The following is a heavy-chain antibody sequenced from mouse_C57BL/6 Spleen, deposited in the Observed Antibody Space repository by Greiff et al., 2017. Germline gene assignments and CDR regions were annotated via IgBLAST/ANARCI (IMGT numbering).Heavy chain of an antibody. J-gene: IGHJ2*01. V-gene: IGHV1-26*01. CDR2: INPNNGGT. D-gene: IGHD1-1*01. CDR1: GYTFTDYY. Sequence: VQLQQSGPELVKPGASVTISCKASGYTFTDYYMNWVQQSPGKSLEWIGDINPNNGGTSYNQKFEGKATLTVDKSSSPAYMDLRSLTSEDSAVYYCWTTVEEDYWGQGTTLTVSS. CDR3: WTTVEEDY.